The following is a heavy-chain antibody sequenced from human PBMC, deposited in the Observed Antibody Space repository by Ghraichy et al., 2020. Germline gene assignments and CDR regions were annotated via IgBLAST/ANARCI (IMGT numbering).Heavy chain of an antibody. J-gene: IGHJ6*03. D-gene: IGHD6-13*01. CDR2: IYYSGST. CDR3: ARNPSAGSWYFRAPREDYYYYMDV. CDR1: GGSISSSSYY. V-gene: IGHV4-39*01. Sequence: SETLSLTCTVSGGSISSSSYYWGWICQPPGKGLEWIGSIYYSGSTYYNPSLKSRVTISVDTSKNQFSLKLSSVTAADTAVYYCARNPSAGSWYFRAPREDYYYYMDVWGKGTTVTVSS.